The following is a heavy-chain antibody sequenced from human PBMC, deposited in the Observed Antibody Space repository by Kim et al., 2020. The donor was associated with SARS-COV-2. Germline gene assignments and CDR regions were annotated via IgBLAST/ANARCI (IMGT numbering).Heavy chain of an antibody. D-gene: IGHD3-10*01. V-gene: IGHV3-23*01. Sequence: GGSLRLSCAASGFTFSSYAMSWVRQAPGKGLEWVSAISGSGGSTYYADSVKGRFTISRDNSKNTLYLQMNSLRAEDTAVYYCAKDYGSGSYYDKDPSMDVWGQGTTVTVSS. CDR1: GFTFSSYA. J-gene: IGHJ6*02. CDR2: ISGSGGST. CDR3: AKDYGSGSYYDKDPSMDV.